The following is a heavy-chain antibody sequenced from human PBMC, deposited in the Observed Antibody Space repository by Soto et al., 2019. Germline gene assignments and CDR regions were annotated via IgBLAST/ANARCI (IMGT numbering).Heavy chain of an antibody. Sequence: QVQLVQSGAEVKKPGSSVKVSCKASGGTFSSYAISWVRQAPGQGLEWMGGIIPIFGTANYAQKLQGRVTIPANKSTSTAYMELSSLRSEDTAVYYCAGETYYDFWSGYWDRMDVWGQGTTVTVSS. J-gene: IGHJ6*02. CDR2: IIPIFGTA. CDR3: AGETYYDFWSGYWDRMDV. V-gene: IGHV1-69*06. CDR1: GGTFSSYA. D-gene: IGHD3-3*01.